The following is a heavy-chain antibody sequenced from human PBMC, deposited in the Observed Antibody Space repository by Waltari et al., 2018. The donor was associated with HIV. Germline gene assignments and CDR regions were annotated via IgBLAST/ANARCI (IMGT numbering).Heavy chain of an antibody. J-gene: IGHJ5*02. V-gene: IGHV3-30*02. Sequence: QVQLVESGGGVVQPGGSLRLSCVASGFNFSGYGMHWVRQGPGKGLRWVTFIRYDGSAESYLRFVKGRFTISRDNSKNIVYLQMTSLRPEDTAIYYCSKDLLTNIRGGAFDPWGQGTLVTVSS. CDR3: SKDLLTNIRGGAFDP. CDR1: GFNFSGYG. D-gene: IGHD3-10*01. CDR2: IRYDGSAE.